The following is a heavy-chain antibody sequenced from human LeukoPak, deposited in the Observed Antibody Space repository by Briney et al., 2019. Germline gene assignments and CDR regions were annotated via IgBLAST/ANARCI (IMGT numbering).Heavy chain of an antibody. CDR2: IYTSGST. V-gene: IGHV4-4*02. CDR1: GGSISSSNW. J-gene: IGHJ6*03. D-gene: IGHD3-3*01. CDR3: ARFGAYYDFWSGYYSMDV. Sequence: SGTLSLTCAVSGGSISSSNWWSWVRQPPGKGLEWIGRIYTSGSTNYNPSLKSRVTISVDTSKNQFSPKLSSVIAADTAVYYCARFGAYYDFWSGYYSMDVWGKGTTVTVSS.